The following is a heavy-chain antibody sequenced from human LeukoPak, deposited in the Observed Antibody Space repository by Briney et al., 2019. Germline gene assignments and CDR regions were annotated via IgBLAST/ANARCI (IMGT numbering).Heavy chain of an antibody. D-gene: IGHD6-19*01. CDR2: INPNSGGT. CDR3: ARVVAGSGWYSDY. V-gene: IGHV1-2*02. Sequence: ASVKVSCKASGYTFTGYYMHWVRQAPGQGLEWMGWINPNSGGTNYAQKVQGRVTMTRDTSISTAYMELSRLRSDDTAVYYCARVVAGSGWYSDYWGQGTLVTVSS. CDR1: GYTFTGYY. J-gene: IGHJ4*02.